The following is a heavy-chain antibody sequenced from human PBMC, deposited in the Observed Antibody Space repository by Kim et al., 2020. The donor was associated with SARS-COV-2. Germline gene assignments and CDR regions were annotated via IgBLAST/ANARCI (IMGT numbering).Heavy chain of an antibody. CDR1: GYTFTSYD. CDR3: ARASRRTYYDILTGYYPHYYYGMDV. D-gene: IGHD3-9*01. V-gene: IGHV1-8*01. CDR2: MNPNSGNT. J-gene: IGHJ6*02. Sequence: ASVKVSCKASGYTFTSYDINWVLQATGQGLEWMGWMNPNSGNTGYAQKFQGRVTMTRNTSISTAYMELSSLRSEDTAVYYCARASRRTYYDILTGYYPHYYYGMDVWGQGTTVTVSS.